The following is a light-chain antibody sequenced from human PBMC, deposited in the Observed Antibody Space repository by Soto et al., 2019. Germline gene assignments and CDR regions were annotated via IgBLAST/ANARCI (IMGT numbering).Light chain of an antibody. CDR3: QQSYSTPRT. J-gene: IGKJ2*01. CDR1: QSIISY. V-gene: IGKV1-39*01. CDR2: GAS. Sequence: DIQMTQSPSSLSASAGDRVTITCRASQSIISYLNWYQQKPGKAPKLLIYGASGLQSGVPSRFSGSGSGTDFTLTIGSLQPEDFATYYCQQSYSTPRTFGQGTKLEIK.